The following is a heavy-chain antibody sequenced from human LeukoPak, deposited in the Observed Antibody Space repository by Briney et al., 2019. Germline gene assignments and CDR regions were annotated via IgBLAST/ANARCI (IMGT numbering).Heavy chain of an antibody. Sequence: LSLTCAVYGGSFSDYYMSWIRQAPGKGLEWVSYISSSGSTIYYADSVKGRFTISRDNAKNSLYLQMNSLRAEDTAVYYCARDRNYYDSSGYYQDDAFDIWGQGTMVTVSS. CDR3: ARDRNYYDSSGYYQDDAFDI. J-gene: IGHJ3*02. CDR1: GGSFSDYY. CDR2: ISSSGSTI. D-gene: IGHD3-22*01. V-gene: IGHV3-11*01.